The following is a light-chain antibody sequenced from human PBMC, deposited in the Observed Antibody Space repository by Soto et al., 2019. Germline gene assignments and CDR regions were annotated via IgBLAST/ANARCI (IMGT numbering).Light chain of an antibody. Sequence: EIVLTQSPATLSLSPGEGATLSCRASQSVSSSYLAWYQQKPGQAPRLLIYGASSRATGIPDRFSGSGSGTDFTLTISRLEPEDFAVYYCQQYGGSPGCTFGQGTKLEIK. CDR1: QSVSSSY. CDR3: QQYGGSPGCT. V-gene: IGKV3-20*01. CDR2: GAS. J-gene: IGKJ2*02.